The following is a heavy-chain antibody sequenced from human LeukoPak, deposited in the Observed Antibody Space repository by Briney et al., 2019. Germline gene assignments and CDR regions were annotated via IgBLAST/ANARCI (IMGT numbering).Heavy chain of an antibody. Sequence: GGSLRLSCAASGFTVSNNWMYWVRQAPGKGLEWVSRINIDGSGTGYADSVKGRFTIPRDNSKNRLYLQMNSLRSEDTAVYYCARDLPYHDYVWGSYRYTAYFDYRGQGSMATVSS. J-gene: IGHJ4*02. CDR1: GFTVSNNW. D-gene: IGHD3-16*02. V-gene: IGHV3-74*01. CDR3: ARDLPYHDYVWGSYRYTAYFDY. CDR2: INIDGSGT.